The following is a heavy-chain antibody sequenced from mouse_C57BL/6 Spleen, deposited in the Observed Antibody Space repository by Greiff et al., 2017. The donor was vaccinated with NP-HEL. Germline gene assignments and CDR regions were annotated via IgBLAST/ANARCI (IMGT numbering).Heavy chain of an antibody. D-gene: IGHD1-1*01. CDR2: IDPSDSYT. J-gene: IGHJ2*01. CDR1: GYTFTSYW. V-gene: IGHV1-69*01. CDR3: ATVVAFDD. Sequence: QVQLQQPGAELVMPGASVKLSCKASGYTFTSYWMHWVKQRPGQGLEWIGEIDPSDSYTNYNQKFKGKSTLTVDNSSSTAYMQLSSLTSEGNTVNNSATVVAFDDWGQGTTPTDSS.